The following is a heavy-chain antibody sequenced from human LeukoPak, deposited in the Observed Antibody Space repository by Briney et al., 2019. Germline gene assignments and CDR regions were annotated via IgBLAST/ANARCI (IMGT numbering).Heavy chain of an antibody. J-gene: IGHJ6*02. CDR3: AREPFLGYCSSTSCRYGMDV. CDR1: GYSLTTYY. Sequence: SVKVSCKASGYSLTTYYMHWVRQAPGQGLEWMGGIIPIFGTANYAQKFQGRVTITADESTSTAYMELSSLRSEDTAVYYCAREPFLGYCSSTSCRYGMDVWGQGTTVTVSS. CDR2: IIPIFGTA. D-gene: IGHD2-2*01. V-gene: IGHV1-69*13.